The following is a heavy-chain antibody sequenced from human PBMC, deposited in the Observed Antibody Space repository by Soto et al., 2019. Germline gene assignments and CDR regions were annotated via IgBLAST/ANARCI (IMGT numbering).Heavy chain of an antibody. CDR3: ARDGDSPFDY. CDR1: GGSISSGGYY. CDR2: IYYSGST. J-gene: IGHJ4*02. Sequence: TCTVSGGSISSGGYYWSWIRQHPGKGLEWIGYIYYSGSTYYNPSLKSRVTISVDTSKNQFSLKLSSVTAADTAVYYCARDGDSPFDYWGQGTLVTVSS. V-gene: IGHV4-31*03. D-gene: IGHD3-10*01.